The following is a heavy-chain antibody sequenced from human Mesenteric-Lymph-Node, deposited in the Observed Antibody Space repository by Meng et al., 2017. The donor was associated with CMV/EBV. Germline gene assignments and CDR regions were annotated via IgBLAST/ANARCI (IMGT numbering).Heavy chain of an antibody. J-gene: IGHJ4*02. Sequence: GGSLRLSCAASGFTFSSYWMSWVRQAPGKGLEWVANIKQDGSDKYYVDSVKGRFTISRDSAKNSLYLLMNSLRAEDTAVYYCARGFWDIVIIPASISIWDYWGQGTLVTVSS. D-gene: IGHD2-2*02. CDR2: IKQDGSDK. CDR1: GFTFSSYW. CDR3: ARGFWDIVIIPASISIWDY. V-gene: IGHV3-7*01.